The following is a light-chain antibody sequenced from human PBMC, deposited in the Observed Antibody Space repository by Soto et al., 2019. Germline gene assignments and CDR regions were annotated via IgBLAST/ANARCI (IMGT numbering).Light chain of an antibody. V-gene: IGKV1-39*01. CDR3: QQTHAVPLT. CDR1: QPISNY. Sequence: DVQMTQSPSSLSASVGDRVTITCRASQPISNYLNWYQQKAGEAPKVLIFGASSLQGGVPSKFSGSGYGTDFTLIINNLHPDDFATYYCQQTHAVPLTFGQGTRLEIK. J-gene: IGKJ5*01. CDR2: GAS.